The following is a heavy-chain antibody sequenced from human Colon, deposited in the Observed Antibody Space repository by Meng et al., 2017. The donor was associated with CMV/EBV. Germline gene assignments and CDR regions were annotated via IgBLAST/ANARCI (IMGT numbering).Heavy chain of an antibody. CDR1: GFTFSRNW. CDR3: ARITTFGVGLHGMDV. V-gene: IGHV3-7*01. Sequence: GGPLRLSCAVSGFTFSRNWMAWVRQAPGKGLEWVANINVDGGEIYYVDSVKGRFTISRDNAKNSLYLQMNSLRVEDTGVYYCARITTFGVGLHGMDVWGQGTTVTVSS. D-gene: IGHD3-3*01. J-gene: IGHJ6*02. CDR2: INVDGGEI.